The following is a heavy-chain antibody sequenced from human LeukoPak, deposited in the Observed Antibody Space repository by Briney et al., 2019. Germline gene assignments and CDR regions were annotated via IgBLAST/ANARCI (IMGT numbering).Heavy chain of an antibody. Sequence: SETLFLTCTVSGDSMNSFTYFWTWIRQHPGRGLEWIGYVFYSGGTYLNPSLKRRLTMSSDTPNNQFSLHLTSVTAADTAVYYCARGGRGYSYGLDSWGQGIPVTVSS. V-gene: IGHV4-31*03. CDR3: ARGGRGYSYGLDS. CDR2: VFYSGGT. D-gene: IGHD5-18*01. J-gene: IGHJ5*01. CDR1: GDSMNSFTYF.